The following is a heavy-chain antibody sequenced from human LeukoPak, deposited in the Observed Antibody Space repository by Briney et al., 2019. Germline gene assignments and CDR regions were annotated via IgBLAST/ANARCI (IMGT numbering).Heavy chain of an antibody. CDR1: GFTFDDYT. D-gene: IGHD3-10*02. J-gene: IGHJ6*04. CDR3: AELGITMIGGV. CDR2: ISWDGGST. V-gene: IGHV3-43*01. Sequence: GGSLRLSCAASGFTFDDYTMHRVRQAPGKGLEWVSLISWDGGSTYYADSVKGRFTISRDNAKNSLYLQMNSLRAEDTAVYYCAELGITMIGGVWGKGTTVTISS.